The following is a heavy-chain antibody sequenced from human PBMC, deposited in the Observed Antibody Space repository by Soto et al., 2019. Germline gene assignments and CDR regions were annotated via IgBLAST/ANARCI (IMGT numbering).Heavy chain of an antibody. V-gene: IGHV4-61*05. CDR2: INHSGTT. CDR3: ARVPGS. CDR1: GGSISTTSYY. Sequence: PSETLSLTCTVSGGSISTTSYYWGWIRQPPGKGLEWIGEINHSGTTNYNPSLKSRVTMSADTSKNQFSLKLSSVTAADTAVYYCARVPGSWGQGTLVTVSS. J-gene: IGHJ5*02.